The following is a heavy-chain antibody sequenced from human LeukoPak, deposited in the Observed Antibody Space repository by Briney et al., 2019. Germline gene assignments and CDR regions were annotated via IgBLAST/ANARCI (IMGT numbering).Heavy chain of an antibody. CDR3: ARGYCSSTSCYMDV. V-gene: IGHV1-3*01. Sequence: ASVKVSCTASGHTSTTYAIHWVRQAPGQGLEWMGWINAGNGNIKYSQKFQGRATITGDTSASTAYMELSSLRSEDTAVYYCARGYCSSTSCYMDVWGQGTTVT. CDR1: GHTSTTYA. J-gene: IGHJ6*02. D-gene: IGHD2-2*01. CDR2: INAGNGNI.